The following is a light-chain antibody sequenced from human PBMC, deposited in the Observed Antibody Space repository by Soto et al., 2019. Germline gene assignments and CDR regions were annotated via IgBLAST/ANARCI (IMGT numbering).Light chain of an antibody. V-gene: IGKV1-27*01. CDR2: AAS. Sequence: DIQMTQSPSSLSASVGDRVTITCRASRDISNYLAWYQQKPGKVPKLLIYAASTLQPGVPSRFSGSGSGTDFTLIISSLQPEDVATYYCQKYNSAPRTFGPGTKVDIK. J-gene: IGKJ3*01. CDR3: QKYNSAPRT. CDR1: RDISNY.